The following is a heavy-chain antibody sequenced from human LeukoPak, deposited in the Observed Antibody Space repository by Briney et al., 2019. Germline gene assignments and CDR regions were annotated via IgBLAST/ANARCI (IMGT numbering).Heavy chain of an antibody. D-gene: IGHD1-7*01. V-gene: IGHV6-1*01. Sequence: SQTLSLTCDISGECVSSNGASWNWIRQSPSRGLEWLGRTYYRSKCYNDYSQFVKVRITVKPDTSNTQSSLPLNAVTPEDTAVYDLVKANYNFDYGGQPTLVTASS. CDR1: GECVSSNGAS. CDR3: VKANYNFDY. CDR2: TYYRSKCYN. J-gene: IGHJ4*02.